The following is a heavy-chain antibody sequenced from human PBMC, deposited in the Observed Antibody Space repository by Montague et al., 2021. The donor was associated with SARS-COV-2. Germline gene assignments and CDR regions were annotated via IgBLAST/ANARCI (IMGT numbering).Heavy chain of an antibody. Sequence: SMRISCAASGFTFYNYAMSWVRQAPDKGLEWVAVIYGGGISTYYADSVNGRFTIFRDNSKDTLYLDMNSLRAEDTAVYYCVSRYSLSPSYYGLDVWGQGT. J-gene: IGHJ6*02. CDR3: VSRYSLSPSYYGLDV. CDR1: GFTFYNYA. D-gene: IGHD5-18*01. V-gene: IGHV3-23*03. CDR2: IYGGGIST.